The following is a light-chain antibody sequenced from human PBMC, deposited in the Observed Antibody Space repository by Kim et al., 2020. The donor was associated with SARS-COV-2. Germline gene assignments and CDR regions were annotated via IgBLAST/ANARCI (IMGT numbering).Light chain of an antibody. J-gene: IGLJ2*01. CDR1: GSDVGGYNY. V-gene: IGLV2-14*03. Sequence: GQSMTISCTGTGSDVGGYNYVSWYQQHPGKAPKLMIYDVSNRPSGVSNRFSGSKSGNTASLTISGLQAEDEADYYCSSYTSSSTVVFGGGTQLTVL. CDR2: DVS. CDR3: SSYTSSSTVV.